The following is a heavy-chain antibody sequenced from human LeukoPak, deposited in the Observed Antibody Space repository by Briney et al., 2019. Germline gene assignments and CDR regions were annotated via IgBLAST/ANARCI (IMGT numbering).Heavy chain of an antibody. V-gene: IGHV3-74*01. CDR1: EFAFSTYW. Sequence: RGSLRLSCAASEFAFSTYWMHWVRQAPGKGLVWVSLINSDGSSTSYADSVKGRFTISRDSAKNTLYLQMNSLRAEDMAVYYCARVSAGYYMDVWGKGTTVTVSS. CDR3: ARVSAGYYMDV. CDR2: INSDGSST. J-gene: IGHJ6*03.